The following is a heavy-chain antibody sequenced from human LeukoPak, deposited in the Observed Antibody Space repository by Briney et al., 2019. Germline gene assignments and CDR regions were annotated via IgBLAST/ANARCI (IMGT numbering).Heavy chain of an antibody. CDR1: GFTFSSYW. V-gene: IGHV3-7*03. D-gene: IGHD2-2*01. Sequence: GGSLRLSCAASGFTFSSYWMSWVRQAPGKGLEWVANIKQDGSEKYCVDSVKGRFTISRDNAKNSLYLQMNSLRAEDTAVYYCAREEDIVVVPAAMHYWGQGTLVTVSS. CDR2: IKQDGSEK. J-gene: IGHJ4*02. CDR3: AREEDIVVVPAAMHY.